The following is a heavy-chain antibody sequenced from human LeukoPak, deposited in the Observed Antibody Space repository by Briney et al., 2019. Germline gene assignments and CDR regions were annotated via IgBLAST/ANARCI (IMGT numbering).Heavy chain of an antibody. J-gene: IGHJ1*01. V-gene: IGHV1-18*01. D-gene: IGHD3-22*01. CDR1: GYIFTSYG. CDR3: ARAHHSARSGYSAS. CDR2: ISAYNGNT. Sequence: ASVKVSCKSSGYIFTSYGISWVRQAPGQGLEWMGWISAYNGNTNYAQKLQGRVTMTTDTSTSTAYMELRSLRSDDTAVYYCARAHHSARSGYSASWGQGTLVTVSS.